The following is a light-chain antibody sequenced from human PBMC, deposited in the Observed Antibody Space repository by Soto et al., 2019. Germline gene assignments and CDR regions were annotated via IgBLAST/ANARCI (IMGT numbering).Light chain of an antibody. CDR1: QSISNW. Sequence: DIRVKKSLSTVSVNVGDRVTVTCRASQSISNWLAWYQLKPGKAPKLLIYEASSLESGVPSRFSGTGSGTEFTLIISSLQPDDFATYYCQQYNTFSLWTFGQGTKVDIK. CDR3: QQYNTFSLWT. CDR2: EAS. V-gene: IGKV1-5*03. J-gene: IGKJ1*01.